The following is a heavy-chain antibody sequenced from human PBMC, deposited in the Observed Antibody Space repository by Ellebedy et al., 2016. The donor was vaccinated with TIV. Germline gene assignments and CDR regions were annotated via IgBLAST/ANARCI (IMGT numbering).Heavy chain of an antibody. J-gene: IGHJ4*02. Sequence: ALVKVSCKASGGTFSSYGINWVRQAPGQGLEWMGRIIPILGIPNYTQNFQGRVTIIADISTSTAYMELSRLRSEDTAVYYCANSMTTVTTIDYWGQGTVVTVSS. D-gene: IGHD4-11*01. CDR1: GGTFSSYG. CDR2: IIPILGIP. V-gene: IGHV1-69*04. CDR3: ANSMTTVTTIDY.